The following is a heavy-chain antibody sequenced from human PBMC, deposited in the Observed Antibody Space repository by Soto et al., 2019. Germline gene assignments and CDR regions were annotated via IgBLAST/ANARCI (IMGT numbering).Heavy chain of an antibody. CDR3: AKWGYSSSWYPNYYYYYGMDV. D-gene: IGHD6-13*01. J-gene: IGHJ6*02. V-gene: IGHV3-30*18. Sequence: QVQLVESGGGVVQPGRSLRLSCAASGFTFSSYGMHWVRQAPGKGLEWVAVISYDGSNKYYADSVKGRFTISRDNSKNTLYLQMNSLRAEDTAVYYCAKWGYSSSWYPNYYYYYGMDVWGQGTTVTVSS. CDR2: ISYDGSNK. CDR1: GFTFSSYG.